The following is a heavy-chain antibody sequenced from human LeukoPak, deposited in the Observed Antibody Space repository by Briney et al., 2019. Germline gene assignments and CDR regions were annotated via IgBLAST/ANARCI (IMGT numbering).Heavy chain of an antibody. D-gene: IGHD6-13*01. J-gene: IGHJ5*02. CDR3: ARVGSSWNPNWFAP. Sequence: SETLSLTCTVSGGSISSYYWSWIRQPPGKGLEWIGYIYYSGSTNYNPSLKSRVTISVDTSKNQFSLKLSSVTAADTAVYYCARVGSSWNPNWFAPGGKEALVTVSS. V-gene: IGHV4-59*01. CDR2: IYYSGST. CDR1: GGSISSYY.